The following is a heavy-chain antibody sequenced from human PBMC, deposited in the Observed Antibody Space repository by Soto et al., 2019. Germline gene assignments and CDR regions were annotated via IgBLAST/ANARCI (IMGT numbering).Heavy chain of an antibody. J-gene: IGHJ6*02. CDR2: ITPLFGRA. CDR3: ATSLDLRGGIYYYGIDV. D-gene: IGHD3-16*01. V-gene: IGHV1-69*01. Sequence: QVQLVQSGAEVKRPGSSVKVSCKSSGGSFNSYAISWVRQAPGQGLEWMGGITPLFGRAHYAQKFEGRVTITADESTSTAYMGLSSLRAEDTAMYFCATSLDLRGGIYYYGIDVWGQGTTVTVAS. CDR1: GGSFNSYA.